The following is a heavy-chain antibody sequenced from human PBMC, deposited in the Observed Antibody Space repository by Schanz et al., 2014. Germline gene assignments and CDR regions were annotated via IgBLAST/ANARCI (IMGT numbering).Heavy chain of an antibody. CDR2: IVPIAGIT. J-gene: IGHJ6*02. D-gene: IGHD3-10*01. CDR1: GGTFSSYT. Sequence: QVQLVQSEAEVKKPGSSVKVSCKASGGTFSSYTISWVRQAPGQGLEWMGRIVPIAGITNYAQRFQGRVTNTADTSTTTAYMELSGLRSEDTAVYYCARTKRFGDMDVWGQGTTVTVSS. CDR3: ARTKRFGDMDV. V-gene: IGHV1-69*02.